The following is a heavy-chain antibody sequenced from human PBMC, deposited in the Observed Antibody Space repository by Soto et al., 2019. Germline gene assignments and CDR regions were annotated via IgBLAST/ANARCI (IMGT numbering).Heavy chain of an antibody. D-gene: IGHD5-12*01. V-gene: IGHV3-23*01. Sequence: EVQLLESGGGVVPPGGSLRLSCAASGFAFSTYAMSWVRQAPGKGLEWVSGISSSGGDTFYADSVKGRLTISRDNSKKTLWLQMNSLRAEDTAIYYCANDHGYTGYDLGYSFDHWGQGTLVTVSS. CDR1: GFAFSTYA. CDR2: ISSSGGDT. CDR3: ANDHGYTGYDLGYSFDH. J-gene: IGHJ4*02.